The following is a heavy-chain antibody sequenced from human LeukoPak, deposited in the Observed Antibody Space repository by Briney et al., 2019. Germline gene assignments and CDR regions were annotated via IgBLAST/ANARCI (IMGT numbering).Heavy chain of an antibody. CDR2: IYYSGST. V-gene: IGHV4-59*05. J-gene: IGHJ3*02. CDR1: GGSISSYY. CDR3: ARHGKATVGGAFDI. Sequence: SETLSLTCTVSGGSISSYYWSWIRQPPGKGLEWIGSIYYSGSTYYNPSLKSRVTISVDTSKNQFSLKLSSVTAADTAVYYCARHGKATVGGAFDIWGQGTMVTVSS. D-gene: IGHD4-23*01.